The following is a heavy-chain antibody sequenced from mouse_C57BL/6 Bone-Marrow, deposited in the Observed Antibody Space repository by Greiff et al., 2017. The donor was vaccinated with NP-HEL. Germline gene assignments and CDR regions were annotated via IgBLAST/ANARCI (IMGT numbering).Heavy chain of an antibody. V-gene: IGHV3-6*01. CDR2: ISYDGSN. CDR3: ARDCGTGFAY. J-gene: IGHJ3*01. Sequence: DVKLQESGPGLVKPSQSLSLTCSVTGYSITSGYYWNWIRQFPGNKLEWMGYISYDGSNNYNPSLKNRISITRDTSKNQFFLKLNSVTTEYTATYYCARDCGTGFAYWGQGTLVTVSA. CDR1: GYSITSGYY. D-gene: IGHD4-1*01.